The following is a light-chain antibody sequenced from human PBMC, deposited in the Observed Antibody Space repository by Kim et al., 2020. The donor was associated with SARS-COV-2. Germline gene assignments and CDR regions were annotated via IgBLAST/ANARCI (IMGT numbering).Light chain of an antibody. CDR1: QSVRTSN. J-gene: IGKJ5*01. CDR3: YQYGSSPTT. Sequence: SPGERATLSCRASQSVRTSNLAWYQQKTGQAPRLLIYGASSRATGIPDRFSGSGSGTDFTLTISRLEPEDFAVYYCYQYGSSPTTFGQGTRLEIK. CDR2: GAS. V-gene: IGKV3-20*01.